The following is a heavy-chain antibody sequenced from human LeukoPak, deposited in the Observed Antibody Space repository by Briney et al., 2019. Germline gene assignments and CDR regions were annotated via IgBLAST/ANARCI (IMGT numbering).Heavy chain of an antibody. J-gene: IGHJ4*02. Sequence: ASVKVSCKASGYTFTSYAMNWVRQATGQGLEWMGWMNPNSGNTGYAQKFQGRVTMTRNTSITTAYMELSSLRSEDTAVYYCAKGTSSGWSFDYWGQGTLVTVSS. CDR3: AKGTSSGWSFDY. CDR2: MNPNSGNT. CDR1: GYTFTSYA. D-gene: IGHD6-19*01. V-gene: IGHV1-8*02.